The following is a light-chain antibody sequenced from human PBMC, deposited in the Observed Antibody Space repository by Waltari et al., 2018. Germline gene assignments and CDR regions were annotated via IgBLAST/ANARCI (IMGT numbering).Light chain of an antibody. CDR3: AAWDYSLNYV. CDR2: SNN. CDR1: TSNIGSNT. J-gene: IGLJ1*01. V-gene: IGLV1-44*01. Sequence: QSVLTQPPSASGTPGQRVTISCSGSTSNIGSNTVNWYQQFPGTAPTLLIYSNNQRPSGVPDRFSASKSGTSASLAISGLYYEDEADYYCAAWDYSLNYVFGSGTKVTV.